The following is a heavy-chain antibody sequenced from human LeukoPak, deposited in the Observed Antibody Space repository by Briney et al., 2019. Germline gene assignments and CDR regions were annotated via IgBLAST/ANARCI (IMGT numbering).Heavy chain of an antibody. CDR2: LIPIYGSA. V-gene: IGHV1-69*01. CDR3: AGFFYDNSGDAFDI. J-gene: IGHJ3*02. Sequence: EASVKVSCKASGGSVTFTSHAISWVRQAPGKGLEWVGGLIPIYGSANYAQKFQGRVTTTSDESTRTVYMELSSLRPEDSAVYYCAGFFYDNSGDAFDIWGQGTMVTVSS. D-gene: IGHD3-22*01. CDR1: GGSVTFTSHA.